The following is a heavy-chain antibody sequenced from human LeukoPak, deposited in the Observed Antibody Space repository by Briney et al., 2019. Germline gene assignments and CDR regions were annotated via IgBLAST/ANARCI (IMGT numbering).Heavy chain of an antibody. Sequence: GGSLRLSCAASGFTLSTYDMHWVRQAPGKGLEWVAVISYDGGNKYYADSVKGRFTISRDNSKNTLYLQMNSLSADDTALYYCAKDSYDFTSSSCYYPLDYWGQGTLVTVSS. CDR1: GFTLSTYD. CDR3: AKDSYDFTSSSCYYPLDY. J-gene: IGHJ4*02. D-gene: IGHD2-2*01. V-gene: IGHV3-30*18. CDR2: ISYDGGNK.